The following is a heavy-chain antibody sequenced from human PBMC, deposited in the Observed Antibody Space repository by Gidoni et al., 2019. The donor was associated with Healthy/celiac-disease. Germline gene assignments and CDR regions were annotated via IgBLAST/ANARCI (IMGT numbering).Heavy chain of an antibody. Sequence: QVQLVQSGAEVKKPGASVKVSCKASGYTFTGYYMHWVRQAPGQGLEWMGWINPNSGGTNYAQKFQGRVTMTRDTSISTAYMELSRLRSDDTAVYYCARPDCSSTSCYTYYMDVWGKGTTVTVSS. D-gene: IGHD2-2*01. CDR3: ARPDCSSTSCYTYYMDV. CDR2: INPNSGGT. CDR1: GYTFTGYY. J-gene: IGHJ6*03. V-gene: IGHV1-2*02.